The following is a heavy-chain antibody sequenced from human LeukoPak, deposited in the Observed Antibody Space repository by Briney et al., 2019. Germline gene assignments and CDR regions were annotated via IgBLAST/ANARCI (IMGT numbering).Heavy chain of an antibody. CDR3: ATLYYYDSSGYYYKN. CDR1: GYTFTSYD. V-gene: IGHV1-8*01. CDR2: MNPNSGNT. Sequence: ASVKVSCKASGYTFTSYDINWVRQATGQGLEWMGWMNPNSGNTGYAQKFQGRVTMTRNTSIGTAYMELSSLRSEDTAVYYCATLYYYDSSGYYYKNWGQGTLVTVSS. J-gene: IGHJ4*02. D-gene: IGHD3-22*01.